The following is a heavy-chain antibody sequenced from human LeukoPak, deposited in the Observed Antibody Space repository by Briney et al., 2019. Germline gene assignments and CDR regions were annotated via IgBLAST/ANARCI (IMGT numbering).Heavy chain of an antibody. D-gene: IGHD5-18*01. CDR1: GGSISSYY. Sequence: SETLSLTCTVSGGSISSYYWNWIRQPAGKGLEWIGRIYSSGSTNYNPSLKSRVTMSVDTSKNQFSLKVRSVTAADTAVYYCAGYNYGHFDYRGQGTLVTVSS. CDR3: AGYNYGHFDY. V-gene: IGHV4-4*07. J-gene: IGHJ4*02. CDR2: IYSSGST.